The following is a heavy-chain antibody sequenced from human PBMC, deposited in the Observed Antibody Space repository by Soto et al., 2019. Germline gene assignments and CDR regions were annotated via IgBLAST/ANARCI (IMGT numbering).Heavy chain of an antibody. D-gene: IGHD5-12*01. CDR2: ISYDGSNK. J-gene: IGHJ3*02. Sequence: QVQLVESGGGVVHPGRSLRLSCAASGFTFSSYGMHWVRQAPGKGMEWVAVISYDGSNKYYADSVKGRFTISRDNSKNTLYLQMNSLRAEDTAVYYCAETEMATITDPAFDIWGQGTMVTVSS. V-gene: IGHV3-30*18. CDR3: AETEMATITDPAFDI. CDR1: GFTFSSYG.